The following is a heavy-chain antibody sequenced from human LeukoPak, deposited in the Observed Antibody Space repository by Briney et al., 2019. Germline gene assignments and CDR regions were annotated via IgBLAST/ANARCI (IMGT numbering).Heavy chain of an antibody. CDR2: IYSGGST. CDR3: ALTGYCSSTSCYY. V-gene: IGHV3-53*01. J-gene: IGHJ4*02. D-gene: IGHD2-2*03. CDR1: GFTVSSNY. Sequence: PGGSLRLSCAASGFTVSSNYMSWVRQAPGKGLEWVSVIYSGGSTYYADSVKGRFTISRDNSKNTLYLQMNSLRAEDTAVYYCALTGYCSSTSCYYWGQGTLVTVSS.